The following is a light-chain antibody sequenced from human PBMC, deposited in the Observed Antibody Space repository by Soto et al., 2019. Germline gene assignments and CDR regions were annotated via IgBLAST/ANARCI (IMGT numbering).Light chain of an antibody. CDR3: SSYTSSSIWV. J-gene: IGLJ3*02. CDR1: SSDVGGYNY. Sequence: QSALTQPASVSGSPGQSITISCTGTSSDVGGYNYVSWYQQHPGKAPKLMIYDVSNRPSGVSTRFSGSKSGNTASLTISGLQAEDEADYYCSSYTSSSIWVFCGGTKLTVL. V-gene: IGLV2-14*01. CDR2: DVS.